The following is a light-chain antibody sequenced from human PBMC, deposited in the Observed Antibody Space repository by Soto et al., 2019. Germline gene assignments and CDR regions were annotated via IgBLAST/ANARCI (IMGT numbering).Light chain of an antibody. CDR1: SSDVGSYNL. CDR2: EVS. J-gene: IGLJ1*01. Sequence: QSVLTQPASVSGSPGQSITISCTGTSSDVGSYNLVSWYQQHPGKAPKLMIYEVSKRPSGVSNRFSGSKSGNTASLTISGLHAEDEADYYCCSYAGSSSLVFGTGTKLTVL. CDR3: CSYAGSSSLV. V-gene: IGLV2-23*02.